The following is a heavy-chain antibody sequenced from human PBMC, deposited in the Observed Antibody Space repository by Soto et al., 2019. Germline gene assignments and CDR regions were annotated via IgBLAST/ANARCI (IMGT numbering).Heavy chain of an antibody. CDR3: ARESKPIDY. V-gene: IGHV3-33*01. J-gene: IGHJ4*02. CDR2: IWYDGSNK. CDR1: GFTFSSYG. Sequence: QVQLVESGGGVVQPGRSLRLSCAASGFTFSSYGMHWVRQAPGKGLEWVAVIWYDGSNKYYADSVKGRFTISRDNSKNTLYLKMNSLRAEDTAVYYCARESKPIDYWGQGTLVTVSS.